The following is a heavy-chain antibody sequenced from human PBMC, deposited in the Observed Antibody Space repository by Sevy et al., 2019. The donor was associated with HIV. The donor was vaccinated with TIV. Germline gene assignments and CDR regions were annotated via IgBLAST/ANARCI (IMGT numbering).Heavy chain of an antibody. J-gene: IGHJ4*02. Sequence: GGSLRLSCAASAFPFHDHAMHWVRQSPGKGLEWVSGISWNSGSIGYADSVKGRFTISRDNAKQSIYLQMNSLRAEDTAVYYCASLPTPYGGYPYYFDYWGQGTLVTVSS. CDR3: ASLPTPYGGYPYYFDY. D-gene: IGHD5-12*01. CDR2: ISWNSGSI. CDR1: AFPFHDHA. V-gene: IGHV3-9*01.